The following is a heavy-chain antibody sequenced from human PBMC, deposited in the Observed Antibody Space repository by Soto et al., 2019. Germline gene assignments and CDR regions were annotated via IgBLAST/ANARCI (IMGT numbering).Heavy chain of an antibody. CDR2: ISAYNGNT. V-gene: IGHV1-18*01. CDR1: GYTFTSYG. Sequence: ASVKVSCKASGYTFTSYGISWVRQAPGQGLEWMGWISAYNGNTNYAQKLQGRVTMTTDTSTSTAYMELRSLRSDDTAVYYCARVRFLEWSTYYSGMDVWGQGTTVTVSS. CDR3: ARVRFLEWSTYYSGMDV. D-gene: IGHD3-3*01. J-gene: IGHJ6*02.